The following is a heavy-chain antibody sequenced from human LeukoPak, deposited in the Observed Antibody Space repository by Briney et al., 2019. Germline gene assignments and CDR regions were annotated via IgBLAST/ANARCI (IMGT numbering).Heavy chain of an antibody. Sequence: SVKVSCKASGGTFSSYAISWVRQAPGQGLEWMGGIIPIFGTANYAQKFQGRVTMTRDTSTSTVYMELSSLRSEDTAVYYCARCLRGGDFVAQDAFDIWGQGTMVTVSS. J-gene: IGHJ3*02. V-gene: IGHV1-69*05. CDR1: GGTFSSYA. CDR2: IIPIFGTA. CDR3: ARCLRGGDFVAQDAFDI. D-gene: IGHD2-21*02.